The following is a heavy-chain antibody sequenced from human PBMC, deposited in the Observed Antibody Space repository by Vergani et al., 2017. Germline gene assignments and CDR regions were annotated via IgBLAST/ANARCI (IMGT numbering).Heavy chain of an antibody. CDR2: INPSGGST. D-gene: IGHD1-7*01. V-gene: IGHV1-46*03. Sequence: QVQLVQSGAEVKKPGSSVKVSCKASGGTFSSYTISWVRQAPGQGLEWMGIINPSGGSTSYAQKFQGRVTMTRDTSTSTVYMELSSLRSEDTAVYYCARDGAKLYYMDVWGKGTTVTVSS. CDR1: GGTFSSYT. J-gene: IGHJ6*03. CDR3: ARDGAKLYYMDV.